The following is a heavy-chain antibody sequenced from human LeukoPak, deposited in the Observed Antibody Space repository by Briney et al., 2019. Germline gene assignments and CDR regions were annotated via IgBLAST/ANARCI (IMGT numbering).Heavy chain of an antibody. V-gene: IGHV3-30-3*01. J-gene: IGHJ6*02. CDR1: GFTFSRYA. Sequence: GGSLRLSCAASGFTFSRYAMHWVRQAPGKGLEWVAVISYDGSNKYYADSVKGRFPISRDNSKNTLYLQMNSLRAEDTAVYYCARARITIFGVVIGQGMDVWGQGTTVTVSS. CDR2: ISYDGSNK. D-gene: IGHD3-3*01. CDR3: ARARITIFGVVIGQGMDV.